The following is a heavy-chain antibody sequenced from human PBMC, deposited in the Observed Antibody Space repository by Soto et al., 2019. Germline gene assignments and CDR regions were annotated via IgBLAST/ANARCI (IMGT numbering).Heavy chain of an antibody. CDR3: AKEGSHNFDY. D-gene: IGHD1-26*01. CDR1: GFTFSHYA. V-gene: IGHV3-30*18. CDR2: MSYDGSNE. Sequence: QVQLVESGGGVVQPGRSLRLSCAASGFTFSHYAMHWVRQAPGKGLEWVALMSYDGSNEYYADSVKGRFTISRDNSKNTLYLQMNCLRAEDTAVYYCAKEGSHNFDYWGQGTLVTVSS. J-gene: IGHJ4*02.